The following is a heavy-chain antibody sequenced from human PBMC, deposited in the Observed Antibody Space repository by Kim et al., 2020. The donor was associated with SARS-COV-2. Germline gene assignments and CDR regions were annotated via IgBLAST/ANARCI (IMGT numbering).Heavy chain of an antibody. Sequence: DRCYVDSVRGRFTLSRDNAKNSVLLQMNSLRAEDTAVYYCAKLDYASSDYWGQGTLVLVSA. D-gene: IGHD2-2*01. V-gene: IGHV3-7*03. CDR3: AKLDYASSDY. J-gene: IGHJ4*02. CDR2: DR.